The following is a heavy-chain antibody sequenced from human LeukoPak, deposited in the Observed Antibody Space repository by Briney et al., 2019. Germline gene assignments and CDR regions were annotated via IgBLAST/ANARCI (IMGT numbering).Heavy chain of an antibody. Sequence: SETLSLTCTVSGGSISSDYWQWIRQPPGKGLEWVGYIYNSGNNHYNSSLKSRVTISIDTSKNQFSLKLASVTAADTAVYYCAARGYWGQGTLVAVSS. CDR3: AARGY. J-gene: IGHJ4*02. CDR1: GGSISSDY. CDR2: IYNSGNN. V-gene: IGHV4-59*08. D-gene: IGHD3-10*01.